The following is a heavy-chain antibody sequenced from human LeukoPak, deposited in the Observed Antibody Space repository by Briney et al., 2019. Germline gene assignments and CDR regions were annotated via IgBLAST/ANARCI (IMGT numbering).Heavy chain of an antibody. V-gene: IGHV3-13*01. D-gene: IGHD1-26*01. Sequence: GGSLRLSCAASGFTFSSYDMHWVRQATGKGLEWVSAIGTAGDTYYPGSVKGRFTISRENAKNSLYLQMNSLRAGDAAVYYCAKYSVGATRDYWGQGTLVTVSS. CDR2: IGTAGDT. J-gene: IGHJ4*02. CDR3: AKYSVGATRDY. CDR1: GFTFSSYD.